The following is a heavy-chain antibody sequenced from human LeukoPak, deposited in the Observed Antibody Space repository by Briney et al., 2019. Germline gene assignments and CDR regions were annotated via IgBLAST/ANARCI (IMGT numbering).Heavy chain of an antibody. J-gene: IGHJ4*02. CDR2: FNPNSGGT. Sequence: ASVKVSCXASGYTFTDYYMQWVRQAPGQGLGWMGWFNPNSGGTNYAQKFQGRVTMTRDASISTAYMELSRLRSDDTAVYYCARGGLSSTSRFIDYWGQGTLVTVSS. CDR1: GYTFTDYY. CDR3: ARGGLSSTSRFIDY. D-gene: IGHD2-2*01. V-gene: IGHV1-2*02.